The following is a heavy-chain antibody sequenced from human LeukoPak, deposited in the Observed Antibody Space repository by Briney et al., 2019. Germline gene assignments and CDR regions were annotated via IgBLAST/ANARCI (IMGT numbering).Heavy chain of an antibody. CDR3: AKAYSSYFDY. V-gene: IGHV3-30*02. CDR1: GFTFSSYG. D-gene: IGHD6-13*01. CDR2: ILYDGSNK. J-gene: IGHJ4*02. Sequence: GGSLRLSCAASGFTFSSYGMHWLRQAPGKGREWVAFILYDGSNKYCTDSVKGRFTISRDNSKNTLYLQMNSLRAEDTAVYYCAKAYSSYFDYWGQGTLVTVSS.